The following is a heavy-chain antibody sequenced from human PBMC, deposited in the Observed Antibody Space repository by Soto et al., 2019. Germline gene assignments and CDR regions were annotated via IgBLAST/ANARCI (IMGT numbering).Heavy chain of an antibody. CDR2: ISWNSGSI. Sequence: SLKISCAASGFTFDDYAMHWVRQAPGKGLEWVSGISWNSGSIGYADSVKGRFTISRDNAKNSLYLQMNSLRAEDTALYYCAKDMEDSCSWLYYYHREVHWGQGPPVT. J-gene: IGHJ4*01. D-gene: IGHD6-13*01. CDR1: GFTFDDYA. CDR3: AKDMEDSCSWLYYYHREVH. V-gene: IGHV3-9*01.